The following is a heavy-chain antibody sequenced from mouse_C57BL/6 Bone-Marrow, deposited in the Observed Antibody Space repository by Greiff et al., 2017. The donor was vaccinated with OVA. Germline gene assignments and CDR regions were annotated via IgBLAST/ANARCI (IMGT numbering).Heavy chain of an antibody. V-gene: IGHV1-52*01. CDR3: ARDDSNYPYYFDY. CDR1: GYTFTSYW. CDR2: IDPSDSET. Sequence: QVQLQQPGAELVRPGSSVKLSCKASGYTFTSYWMHWVKQRPIQGLEWIGNIDPSDSETHYNQKFKDKDTLTVDKSSSTAYMQLSSLTSEDSAVYYCARDDSNYPYYFDYWGQGTTLTVSS. J-gene: IGHJ2*01. D-gene: IGHD2-5*01.